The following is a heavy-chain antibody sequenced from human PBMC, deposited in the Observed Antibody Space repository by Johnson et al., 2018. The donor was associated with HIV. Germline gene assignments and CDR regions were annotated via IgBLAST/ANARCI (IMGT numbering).Heavy chain of an antibody. CDR1: GFIVSNYW. CDR2: IKQDGSEK. D-gene: IGHD6-13*01. CDR3: AKVRRGSSWYIAFDI. Sequence: VQLVESGGGLVQPGGSLRLSCAASGFIVSNYWMSWVRQAPGKGLEWVANIKQDGSEKNYVDSVKGRFIISRDNSKNTLYLQMNSLRAEDTAVYYCAKVRRGSSWYIAFDIWGQGTMVTVSS. J-gene: IGHJ3*02. V-gene: IGHV3-7*02.